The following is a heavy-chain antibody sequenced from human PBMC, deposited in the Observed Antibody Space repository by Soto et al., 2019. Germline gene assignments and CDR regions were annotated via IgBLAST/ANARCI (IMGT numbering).Heavy chain of an antibody. J-gene: IGHJ4*02. CDR3: ASWIGVGY. CDR1: GFTFSSYG. V-gene: IGHV3-33*01. CDR2: IWYDGRNK. D-gene: IGHD2-21*01. Sequence: QVQLVESGGGVVQPGRSLRLSCAASGFTFSSYGLHWVRQAPGKGLEWVAVIWYDGRNKYYADSVKGRFTISRDNSKNALNQQMNGLRAEDTAVYYCASWIGVGYWGQGTLVTVSS.